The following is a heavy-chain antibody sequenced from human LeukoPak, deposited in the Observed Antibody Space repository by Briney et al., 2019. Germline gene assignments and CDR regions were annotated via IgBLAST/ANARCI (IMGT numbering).Heavy chain of an antibody. J-gene: IGHJ6*02. CDR2: ISGSDGST. CDR3: ARDLYGGPYYYYGMDV. D-gene: IGHD4-23*01. CDR1: GFTFSSYA. V-gene: IGHV3-23*01. Sequence: PGGSLRLSCAASGFTFSSYAMSWVRQAPGKGLEWVSGISGSDGSTYYADSVKGRFTISRDNSKNTLYLQMNSLRAEDTAVYYCARDLYGGPYYYYGMDVWGQGTTVTVSS.